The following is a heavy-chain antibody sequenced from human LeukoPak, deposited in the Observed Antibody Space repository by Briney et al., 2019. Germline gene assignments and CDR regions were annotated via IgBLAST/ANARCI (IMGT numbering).Heavy chain of an antibody. J-gene: IGHJ4*02. CDR2: ISGSGGST. Sequence: PGGSLRLSCAASGFTFSSYAMSLVRQAPGKGLEWVSAISGSGGSTYYADSVKGRFTISRDNSKNTLYLQMNSLRAEDTAVYYCAKAIMVRGVINYFDYWGQGTLVTVSS. D-gene: IGHD3-10*01. V-gene: IGHV3-23*01. CDR3: AKAIMVRGVINYFDY. CDR1: GFTFSSYA.